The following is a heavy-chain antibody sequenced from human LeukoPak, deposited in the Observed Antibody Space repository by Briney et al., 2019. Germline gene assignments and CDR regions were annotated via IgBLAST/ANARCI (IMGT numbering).Heavy chain of an antibody. CDR1: GGSISSYY. D-gene: IGHD1-26*01. CDR2: IYFSGST. CDR3: ARQGRIVVAGVGATKFDY. V-gene: IGHV4-59*08. J-gene: IGHJ4*02. Sequence: SETLSLTCTVSGGSISSYYWSWIRQPPGKGLEWIGYIYFSGSTNYNPSLKSRVSISVDTHKNQFSLKLGSVPAADTAVYYCARQGRIVVAGVGATKFDYWGQGTLVTVSS.